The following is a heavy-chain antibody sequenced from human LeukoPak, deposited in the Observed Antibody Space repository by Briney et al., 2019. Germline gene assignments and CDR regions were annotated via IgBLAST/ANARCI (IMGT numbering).Heavy chain of an antibody. CDR2: IQSSGTT. Sequence: SETLSLTCTVSGDSVSNGNYYWNWIRQHPAKGLEWLAFIQSSGTTRYNPSLKSRLIVSLDTSKNQFSLKLTAVTAADPAVYYCAGGGDSRKAGYWGRGTLITVSS. CDR1: GDSVSNGNYY. D-gene: IGHD2-21*01. J-gene: IGHJ4*02. CDR3: AGGGDSRKAGY. V-gene: IGHV4-31*03.